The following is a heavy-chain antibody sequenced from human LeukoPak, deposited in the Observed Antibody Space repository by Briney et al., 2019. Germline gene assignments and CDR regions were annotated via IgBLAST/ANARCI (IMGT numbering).Heavy chain of an antibody. CDR3: ARDRYYYDSSGYASGYYFDY. CDR2: ISWDGDST. V-gene: IGHV3-43D*03. D-gene: IGHD3-22*01. CDR1: GFTFDDYG. J-gene: IGHJ4*02. Sequence: GGSLRLSCAASGFTFDDYGMHWVRQGPGKGLEWVSFISWDGDSTYYGDSVKGRFTISRDNAKNSLYLQMNSLRAEDTAVYYCARDRYYYDSSGYASGYYFDYWGQGTLVTVSS.